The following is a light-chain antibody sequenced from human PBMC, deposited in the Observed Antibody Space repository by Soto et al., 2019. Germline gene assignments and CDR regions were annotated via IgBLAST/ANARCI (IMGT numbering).Light chain of an antibody. V-gene: IGLV2-18*03. J-gene: IGLJ2*01. CDR3: SSYTSSSTLV. CDR2: EVS. Sequence: QSALTQPPSVSGSPGQSVTISCTGTSSDVGSYNRVSWDQQPPGTAPKLMIHEVSNRPSGVPDRFSGSKSGNTASLTTSGLQAADDADYYFSSYTSSSTLVFGGGTKLTVL. CDR1: SSDVGSYNR.